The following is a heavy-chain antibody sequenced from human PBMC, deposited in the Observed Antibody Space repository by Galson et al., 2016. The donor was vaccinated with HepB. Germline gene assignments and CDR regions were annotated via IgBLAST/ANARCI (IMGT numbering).Heavy chain of an antibody. J-gene: IGHJ4*02. CDR2: ISSSSAII. D-gene: IGHD2-2*01. CDR3: ARAQSRYCSSTGCYFLDN. Sequence: SLRLSCAASGFNFGDYYMSWVRQAPGKGLEWIAYISSSSAIIYYRDSVGGRFTVSRDNGKSTLHLQMDSLRLEDTAVYLCARAQSRYCSSTGCYFLDNWGQGTLVAVSS. CDR1: GFNFGDYY. V-gene: IGHV3-11*01.